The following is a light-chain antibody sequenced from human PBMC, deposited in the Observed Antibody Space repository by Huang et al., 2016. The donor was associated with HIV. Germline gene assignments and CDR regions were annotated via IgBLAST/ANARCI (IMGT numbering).Light chain of an antibody. Sequence: EIVMTQSPATLSVSPGERATLSCWASQSVASDLAWYQQRPGHAPRLLIYGAFTRATGIPARFSGSWAGTEFTLTISGLQSEDFAVYYCQQYNKWPPWTFGQGTKVEIK. J-gene: IGKJ1*01. CDR3: QQYNKWPPWT. V-gene: IGKV3-15*01. CDR2: GAF. CDR1: QSVASD.